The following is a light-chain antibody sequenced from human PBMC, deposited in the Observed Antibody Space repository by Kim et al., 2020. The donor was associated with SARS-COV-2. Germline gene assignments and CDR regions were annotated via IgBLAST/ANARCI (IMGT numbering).Light chain of an antibody. V-gene: IGKV3D-20*02. CDR2: ETS. J-gene: IGKJ5*01. Sequence: LTRGQGATTSSKASPSVNHYSLAWYQQKPGHAPRLLISETSSRATGITDRFSGSGCGTDFTLTISRVDPEDFAVYYCQQYSYLISFGQGTRLEIK. CDR3: QQYSYLIS. CDR1: PSVNHYS.